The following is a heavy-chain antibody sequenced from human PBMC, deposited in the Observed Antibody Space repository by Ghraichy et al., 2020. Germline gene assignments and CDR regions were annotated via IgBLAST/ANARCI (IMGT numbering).Heavy chain of an antibody. V-gene: IGHV4-59*01. CDR3: ARVGIIYYYMDV. J-gene: IGHJ6*03. CDR1: GGSISSYY. CDR2: IYYSGST. Sequence: SETLSLTCTVSGGSISSYYWSWIRQPPGKGLEWIGYIYYSGSTNYNPSLKSRVTISVDTSKNQFSLKLSSVTAADTAVYYCARVGIIYYYMDVWGKGTTVTVSS. D-gene: IGHD1-14*01.